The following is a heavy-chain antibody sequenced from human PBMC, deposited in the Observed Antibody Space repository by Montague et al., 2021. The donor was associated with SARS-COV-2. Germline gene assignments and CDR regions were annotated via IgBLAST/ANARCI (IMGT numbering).Heavy chain of an antibody. CDR2: MYYKGST. Sequence: SETLSLTCTVSNGSISSYYWSWVRQPPGNRLEGIGYMYYKGSTNYNPSLESRVTMSVDTSKNQFSLKLRSVTAADTAVYFCAREGLNNWFDPWGQGTLVIVSS. CDR3: AREGLNNWFDP. J-gene: IGHJ5*02. V-gene: IGHV4-59*01. CDR1: NGSISSYY.